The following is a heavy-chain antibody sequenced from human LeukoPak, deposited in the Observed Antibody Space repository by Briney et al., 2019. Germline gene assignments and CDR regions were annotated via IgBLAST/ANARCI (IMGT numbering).Heavy chain of an antibody. D-gene: IGHD2-2*01. CDR2: IRYHGSDK. V-gene: IGHV3-30*02. J-gene: IGHJ4*02. CDR3: ARSPTSWYFDY. Sequence: GGSLRLSCAASGFTFSGSGMPWVGQAPGKGRGWVACIRYHGSDKFYADSVKGRFTISRDNSKNPLYLQMNSLRPEDTSVYYCARSPTSWYFDYWGQGTLVTVSS. CDR1: GFTFSGSG.